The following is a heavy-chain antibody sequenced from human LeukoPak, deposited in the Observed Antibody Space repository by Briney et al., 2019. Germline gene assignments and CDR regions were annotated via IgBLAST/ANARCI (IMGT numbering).Heavy chain of an antibody. J-gene: IGHJ3*02. CDR2: IYYSGST. V-gene: IGHV4-59*08. CDR3: ARTLGDKYYYDSSGHRAFDI. D-gene: IGHD3-22*01. CDR1: GGSISSYY. Sequence: SETLSLTCTVSGGSISSYYWSWIRQPPGKGLEWIGYIYYSGSTNYNPSLKSRVTISVDTSKNQFSLKLSSVTAADTAVYYCARTLGDKYYYDSSGHRAFDIWGQGTMVTVSS.